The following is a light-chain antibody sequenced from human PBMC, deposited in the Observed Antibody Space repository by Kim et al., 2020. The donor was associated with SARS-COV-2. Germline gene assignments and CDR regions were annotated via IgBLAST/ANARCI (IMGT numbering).Light chain of an antibody. V-gene: IGKV1-33*01. CDR1: QDIRDH. CDR3: QQPHNFPLT. CDR2: DAS. J-gene: IGKJ4*01. Sequence: DIQMTQSPSSLSASLGDRVTITCQASQDIRDHLNWYQQKPGKAPELLIYDASNLQTGVPSRFSGSGSGTDFTFTISSLQPEDFAAYYCQQPHNFPLTFGEGTKVDIK.